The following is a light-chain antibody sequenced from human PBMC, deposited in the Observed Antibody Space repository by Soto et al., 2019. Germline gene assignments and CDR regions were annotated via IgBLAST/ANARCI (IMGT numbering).Light chain of an antibody. CDR1: QSVLYSSNNKNY. V-gene: IGKV4-1*01. J-gene: IGKJ5*01. CDR2: WAS. Sequence: DIVMTQSPDSLAVSLGERATINCRSSQSVLYSSNNKNYLAWYQQKPGQPPKLLIYWASTRESGVPDRFSGSGSGTDFNLTISSLQAEDVAVYYCQQYYRTPITFGQGTPLEIK. CDR3: QQYYRTPIT.